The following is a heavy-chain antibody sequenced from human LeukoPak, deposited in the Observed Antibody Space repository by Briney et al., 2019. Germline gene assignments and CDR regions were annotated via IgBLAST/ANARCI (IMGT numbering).Heavy chain of an antibody. CDR2: IYYSGST. CDR1: GGSISSYY. J-gene: IGHJ4*02. V-gene: IGHV4-59*01. CDR3: ARGSIQLWGVDY. D-gene: IGHD5-18*01. Sequence: SETLSLTCTVSGGSISSYYWSWIRQPPGKGLEWIGYIYYSGSTNYNPSLKSRVTISVDTSKNQFSLKLSSVTAADMAVYYCARGSIQLWGVDYWGQGTLVTVSS.